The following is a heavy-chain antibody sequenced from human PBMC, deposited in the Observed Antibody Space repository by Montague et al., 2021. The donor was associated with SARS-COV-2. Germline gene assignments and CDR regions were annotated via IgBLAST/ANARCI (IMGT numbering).Heavy chain of an antibody. V-gene: IGHV4-59*12. D-gene: IGHD1-26*01. J-gene: IGHJ5*02. CDR2: IYYSATT. Sequence: SETRSLTCTVPGGSITNYYWTWTRQSPGRGLEWIGYIYYSATTNYNPSLKSRVTMSIDTSKNQFSLSLSSVTAADSAVYYCARLRRGTYYVSFDPWGQGALVSVSS. CDR3: ARLRRGTYYVSFDP. CDR1: GGSITNYY.